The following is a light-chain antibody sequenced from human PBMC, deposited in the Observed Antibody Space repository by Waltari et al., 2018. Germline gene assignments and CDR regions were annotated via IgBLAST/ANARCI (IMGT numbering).Light chain of an antibody. CDR2: GAS. CDR3: HQYDEWPYT. V-gene: IGKV3-15*01. J-gene: IGKJ2*01. Sequence: EIVMTQSPATLSVSPGDRATLSCRASESVPRKVGWYQQKVGQVPRLLIYGASTSATGIPARFSGSGSGTEFTLTISSLQSEDFAIYYCHQYDEWPYTFGQGTKLE. CDR1: ESVPRK.